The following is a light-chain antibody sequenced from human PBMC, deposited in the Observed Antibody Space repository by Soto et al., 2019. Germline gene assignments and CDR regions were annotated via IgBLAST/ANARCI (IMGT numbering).Light chain of an antibody. CDR2: GAS. CDR1: QSVRSN. V-gene: IGKV3-15*01. Sequence: EIVMTQSPATLSASPLERATLSFSASQSVRSNLAWYQQKPGQAPRLLIYGASTRATGIPARFSGSGSGTEFTLTISSLQSEDFAVYYCQQYNNWPPINFGQGTRLEIK. J-gene: IGKJ5*01. CDR3: QQYNNWPPIN.